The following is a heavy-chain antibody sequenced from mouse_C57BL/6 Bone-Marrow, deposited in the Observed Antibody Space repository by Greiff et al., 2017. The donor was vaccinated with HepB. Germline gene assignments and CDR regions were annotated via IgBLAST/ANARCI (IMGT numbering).Heavy chain of an antibody. CDR2: ISSGSSTI. Sequence: EVMLVESGGGLVKPGGSLKLSCAASGFTFSDYGMHWVRQAPEKGLEWVAYISSGSSTIYYADTVKGRFTISRDNAKNTLFLQMTSLRSEDTAMYYCARNDGYYRFAYWGQGTLVTVSA. CDR3: ARNDGYYRFAY. D-gene: IGHD2-3*01. V-gene: IGHV5-17*01. CDR1: GFTFSDYG. J-gene: IGHJ3*01.